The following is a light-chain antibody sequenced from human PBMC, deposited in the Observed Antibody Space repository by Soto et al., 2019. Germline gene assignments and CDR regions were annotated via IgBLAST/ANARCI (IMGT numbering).Light chain of an antibody. V-gene: IGLV2-8*01. J-gene: IGLJ1*01. CDR3: SAYAGSNNLNV. CDR1: SSDVGGYNY. Sequence: QSVLTQPPSASGSPGQSVTISCTGTSSDVGGYNYVSWYQQHPGKAPKVLIFEVSKRPSGVPDRSSGSKSGNTASLTVSGLQAEDEADYYCSAYAGSNNLNVFGTGTKVTVL. CDR2: EVS.